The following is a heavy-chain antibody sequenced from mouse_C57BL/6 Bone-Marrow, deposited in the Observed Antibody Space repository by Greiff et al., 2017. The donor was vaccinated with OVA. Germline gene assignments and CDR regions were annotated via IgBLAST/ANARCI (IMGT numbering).Heavy chain of an antibody. CDR2: IWGGGST. J-gene: IGHJ2*01. CDR1: GRGGKKNV. V-gene: IGHV2-9*01. D-gene: IGHD1-1*01. Sequence: VQLQESGPGLVAPSQSLSRTGKGEGRGGKKNVVDWVRQPPGKGLAWLGIIWGGGSTNYNSALMSRLSISKDNSKSQVFLKRNRLQTDDTARYYCAKHGVGGYFDYWGQGTTLTVSS. CDR3: AKHGVGGYFDY.